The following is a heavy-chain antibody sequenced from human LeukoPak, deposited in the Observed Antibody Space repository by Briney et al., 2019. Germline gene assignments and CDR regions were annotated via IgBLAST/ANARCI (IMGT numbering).Heavy chain of an antibody. CDR3: ASRDPCSGGACYGLGY. CDR2: IIGSGGST. D-gene: IGHD2-15*01. CDR1: GFTFSTDV. J-gene: IGHJ4*02. Sequence: GSLRLSCAASGFTFSTDVMNWVRQAPGKGLEWVSGIIGSGGSTYYADSVKGRFTISRDTSKNTLYLQMNSLRAEDTAVYYCASRDPCSGGACYGLGYWGRGSLVTVSS. V-gene: IGHV3-23*01.